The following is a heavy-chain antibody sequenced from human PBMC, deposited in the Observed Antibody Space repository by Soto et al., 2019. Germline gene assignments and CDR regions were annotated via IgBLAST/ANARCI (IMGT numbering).Heavy chain of an antibody. CDR2: INPSGGST. Sequence: QVQLVQSGAEVKKPGASVKVSCKASGYTFTNYYIHWVRQAPGQGLEWMGMINPSGGSTSYTRRFQGRGTLARDTCTSTVYMELSSLRSEDTAVYYCARESQSSGWSWFDYWCQGTLVTVS. D-gene: IGHD6-19*01. CDR1: GYTFTNYY. J-gene: IGHJ4*02. CDR3: ARESQSSGWSWFDY. V-gene: IGHV1-46*01.